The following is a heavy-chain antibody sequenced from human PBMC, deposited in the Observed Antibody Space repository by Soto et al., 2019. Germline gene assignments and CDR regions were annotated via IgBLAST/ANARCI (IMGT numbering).Heavy chain of an antibody. D-gene: IGHD6-19*01. CDR1: GFTFSSYG. V-gene: IGHV3-33*01. J-gene: IGHJ6*03. CDR3: ARDSLKSSRPYYYYMDV. Sequence: GGSLRLSCAASGFTFSSYGMHWVRQAPGKGLEWVAVIWYDGSNKYYADSVKGRFTISRDNSKNTLYLQMNSLRAEDTAVYYCARDSLKSSRPYYYYMDVWGKGTTVTVSS. CDR2: IWYDGSNK.